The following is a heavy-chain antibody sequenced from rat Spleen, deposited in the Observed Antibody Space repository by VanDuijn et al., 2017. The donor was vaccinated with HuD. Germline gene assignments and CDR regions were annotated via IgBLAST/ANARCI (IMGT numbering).Heavy chain of an antibody. Sequence: EVQLVESGGGLVQPGSPLKLSCAASGFTFSSNWLNWIRQAPGKGLEWVASITNTGGSIYYPDSVKGRFTIPRDNAKSTLYLQMDSLRSEDTATYYCARRDYSGDWYFDFWGPGTMVTVSS. J-gene: IGHJ1*01. CDR3: ARRDYSGDWYFDF. CDR1: GFTFSSNW. V-gene: IGHV5-31*01. CDR2: ITNTGGSI. D-gene: IGHD1-1*01.